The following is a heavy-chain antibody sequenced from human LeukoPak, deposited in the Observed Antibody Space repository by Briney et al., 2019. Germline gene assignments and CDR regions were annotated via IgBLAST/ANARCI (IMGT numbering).Heavy chain of an antibody. Sequence: SQTLSLTCTVSGGSISSGSYYWSWIRQPAGKGLEWIGRIYTSGSTNYNPSLKSRVTISVDTSKNQFSLKLSSVTAADTAVYYCARDPSIFGVAQGFDYWGQGTLVTVSS. J-gene: IGHJ4*02. D-gene: IGHD3-3*01. V-gene: IGHV4-61*02. CDR3: ARDPSIFGVAQGFDY. CDR2: IYTSGST. CDR1: GGSISSGSYY.